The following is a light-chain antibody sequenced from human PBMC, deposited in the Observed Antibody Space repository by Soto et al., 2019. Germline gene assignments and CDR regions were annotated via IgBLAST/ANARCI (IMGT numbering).Light chain of an antibody. CDR3: QQSYSIPWT. V-gene: IGKV1-39*01. CDR1: QSISSY. CDR2: AAS. Sequence: DIQMTQSPFSLSASVIDRVTITCRASQSISSYLNWYQQKPGKAPKLLIYAASSLQSGVPSRFSGSGSGTDFTLTISSLQPEDFATYYCQQSYSIPWTFGQGTKVDIK. J-gene: IGKJ1*01.